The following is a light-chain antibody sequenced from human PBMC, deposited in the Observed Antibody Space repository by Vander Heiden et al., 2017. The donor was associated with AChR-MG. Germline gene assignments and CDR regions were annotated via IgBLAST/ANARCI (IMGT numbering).Light chain of an antibody. CDR3: HQDYNLPQT. CDR2: GTY. CDR1: QAINDNY. Sequence: DTVMTQSPATLSLSPGERATLSCRASQAINDNYLYWYQQKPGQPPRLLIYGTYIRATGIPPRFSGGGSGTDFTLTISGLQPEDVAVYYCHQDYNLPQTFGQGTKVEI. J-gene: IGKJ1*01. V-gene: IGKV3D-7*01.